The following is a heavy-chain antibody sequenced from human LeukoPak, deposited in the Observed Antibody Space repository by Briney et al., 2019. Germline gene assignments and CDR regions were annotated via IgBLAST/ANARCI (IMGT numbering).Heavy chain of an antibody. CDR2: ISSSSYI. V-gene: IGHV3-21*01. CDR1: GFTFSSYS. Sequence: GGSLRLSCVASGFTFSSYSMNWVRQAPGKGLEWVSSISSSSYIYYADSVKGRFTISRDNAKNSLYLQMNSLRAEDTAVYYCASRRYCSGGSCQEFWGQGTLVTVSS. CDR3: ASRRYCSGGSCQEF. J-gene: IGHJ4*02. D-gene: IGHD2-15*01.